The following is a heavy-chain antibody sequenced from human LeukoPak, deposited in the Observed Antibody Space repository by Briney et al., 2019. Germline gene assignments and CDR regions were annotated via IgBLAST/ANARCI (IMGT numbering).Heavy chain of an antibody. Sequence: GGSLRLSCAASGFTFSSYAMSWVRQAPGKGLEWVSAISATGGSTYYADSVKGRFTISRDNSKNTLYLQMTSLRAEDTAVYYCAKEVRRYCTSTSCSHDLFNPWGQGILVTVSS. CDR2: ISATGGST. J-gene: IGHJ5*02. CDR3: AKEVRRYCTSTSCSHDLFNP. CDR1: GFTFSSYA. V-gene: IGHV3-23*01. D-gene: IGHD2-2*01.